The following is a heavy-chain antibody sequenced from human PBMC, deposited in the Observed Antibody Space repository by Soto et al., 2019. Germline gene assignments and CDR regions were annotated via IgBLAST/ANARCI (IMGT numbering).Heavy chain of an antibody. Sequence: QIHLVESGGGVVQPGRSLRLSCAASGFTFSSYGMHWVRQAPGKGLEWVTVISYDGKYQYYAESVKGRFTVSRDNPKKTLYLQMNSLRAEDTAVYYCAQAVPWEDTSMAHLFDYWGQGTLVTVSS. J-gene: IGHJ4*02. D-gene: IGHD5-18*01. V-gene: IGHV3-30*03. CDR1: GFTFSSYG. CDR3: AQAVPWEDTSMAHLFDY. CDR2: ISYDGKYQ.